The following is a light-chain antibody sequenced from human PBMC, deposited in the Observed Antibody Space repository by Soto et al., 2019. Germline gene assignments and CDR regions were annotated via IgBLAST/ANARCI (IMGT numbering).Light chain of an antibody. CDR3: SSYTSSSPPVV. CDR2: EVS. V-gene: IGLV2-14*01. J-gene: IGLJ2*01. CDR1: SSDVGGYNY. Sequence: QSALTQPASVSGSPGQSITISCTGTSSDVGGYNYVSWYQQHSGKAPKLMIYEVSNRPSGVSNRVSGSKSGNTASLTISGLQAEDDADYYCSSYTSSSPPVVFGGGTKLTVL.